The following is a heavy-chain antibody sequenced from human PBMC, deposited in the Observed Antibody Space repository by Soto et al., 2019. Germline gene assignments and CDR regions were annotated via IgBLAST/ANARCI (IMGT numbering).Heavy chain of an antibody. J-gene: IGHJ6*02. V-gene: IGHV3-9*01. D-gene: IGHD3-16*01. CDR3: VKDKMGENRYYFGMDA. Sequence: EVQLVESGGGLVQPGRSLRLSCAVSGLTFDEYAMHWVRQAPGKGLEWVSGITWNGGDVGYADSVRGRFTISRDNSENFLFLQMNRLRPDDTAIYFCVKDKMGENRYYFGMDAWCQGTTVIVTS. CDR1: GLTFDEYA. CDR2: ITWNGGDV.